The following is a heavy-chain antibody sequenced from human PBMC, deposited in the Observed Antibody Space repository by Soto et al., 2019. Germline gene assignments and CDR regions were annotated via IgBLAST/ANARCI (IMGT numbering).Heavy chain of an antibody. D-gene: IGHD3-3*01. CDR2: ISGSGGST. Sequence: GGSLRLSCAASGFTFSSYAMSWVRQAPGRGLEWVSAISGSGGSTYFADSVKGRFTISRDNSKNTLYLQMNSLRAEDTAVYYCAKARAQYYDFWSGYPVDYWGQGTLVTVSS. V-gene: IGHV3-23*01. CDR1: GFTFSSYA. J-gene: IGHJ4*02. CDR3: AKARAQYYDFWSGYPVDY.